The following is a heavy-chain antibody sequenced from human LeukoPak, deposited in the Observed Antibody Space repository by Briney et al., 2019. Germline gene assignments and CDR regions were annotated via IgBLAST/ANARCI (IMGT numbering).Heavy chain of an antibody. Sequence: SVKVSCKASGGTFSSYAISWVRQAPGQGLEWRGGIIPIFGTAIYAQRFQGRVTITTDESTSTAYMELSSLRSEDTAVYYCARDRYYYDSSGSYYFDFWGQGTLVTVSS. CDR3: ARDRYYYDSSGSYYFDF. D-gene: IGHD3-22*01. CDR2: IIPIFGTA. V-gene: IGHV1-69*05. CDR1: GGTFSSYA. J-gene: IGHJ4*02.